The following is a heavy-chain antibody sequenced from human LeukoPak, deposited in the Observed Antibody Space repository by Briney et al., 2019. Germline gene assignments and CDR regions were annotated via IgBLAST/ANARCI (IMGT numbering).Heavy chain of an antibody. CDR1: GGTFSSYA. CDR3: ARDSHSGSPPNI. J-gene: IGHJ3*02. D-gene: IGHD1-26*01. Sequence: GASVKVSCKASGGTFSSYAISWVRQAPGQGLEWMGGIIPIFGTANYAQKFQGRVTITADESTSTAYMELSSLRSEDTAVYYCARDSHSGSPPNIWGQGTMVTVSS. CDR2: IIPIFGTA. V-gene: IGHV1-69*13.